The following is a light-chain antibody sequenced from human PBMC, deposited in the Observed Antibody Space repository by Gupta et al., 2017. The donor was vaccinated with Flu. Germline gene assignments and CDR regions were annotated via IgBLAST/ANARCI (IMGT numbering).Light chain of an antibody. V-gene: IGKV1-5*03. CDR3: QQYTSFSIHA. CDR1: QIISPW. Sequence: SSLHASVGDRVTIACLVSQIISPWLEWYQHILGKSPMLLIYKASNLEKGVTSRLRGSRSGTRLTLTITSLQLDDYATYYCQQYTSFSIHAFGQGTKLEIK. J-gene: IGKJ2*01. CDR2: KAS.